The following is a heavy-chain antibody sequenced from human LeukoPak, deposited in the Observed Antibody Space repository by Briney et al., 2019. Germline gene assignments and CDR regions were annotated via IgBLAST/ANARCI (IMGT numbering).Heavy chain of an antibody. CDR3: ARLPSGDV. J-gene: IGHJ6*02. Sequence: GGSLRLSCAASGFTVSGNYMSWVRQAPGKGLEWVSVIHSGGNTYYADSVKGRFTISRDNSKNTMFLQMNSLSAEDTAVYYCARLPSGDVWGQGTTVTVSS. CDR1: GFTVSGNY. CDR2: IHSGGNT. V-gene: IGHV3-66*04.